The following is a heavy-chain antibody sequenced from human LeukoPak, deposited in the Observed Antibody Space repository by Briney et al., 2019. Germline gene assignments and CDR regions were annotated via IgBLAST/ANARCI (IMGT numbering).Heavy chain of an antibody. CDR2: ISWNSGSI. CDR3: AKDSFGSTFYFDY. J-gene: IGHJ4*02. Sequence: PGGSLRLSCAASGFTFDDYAMHWVRQAPGKGLEWVSGISWNSGSIGYADSVKGRFTISRDNSKNTLYLQMNSLRAEDTAVYYCAKDSFGSTFYFDYWGQGTLVTVSS. V-gene: IGHV3-9*01. D-gene: IGHD5/OR15-5a*01. CDR1: GFTFDDYA.